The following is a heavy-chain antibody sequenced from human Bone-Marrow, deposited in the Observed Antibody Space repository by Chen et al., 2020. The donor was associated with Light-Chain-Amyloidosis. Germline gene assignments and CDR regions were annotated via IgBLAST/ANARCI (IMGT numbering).Heavy chain of an antibody. CDR2: IYPDDSDA. V-gene: IGHV5-51*01. CDR1: GYTFPNYW. Sequence: GKKPGESLKISCKGSGYTFPNYWIGWVRQMPGKGLEWMGVIYPDDSDAGYSPSFEGQVTISADKSITTAYLQWRSLKASDTAMYYCARRRDGYNFDYWGQGTLVTVSS. J-gene: IGHJ4*02. D-gene: IGHD5-12*01. CDR3: ARRRDGYNFDY.